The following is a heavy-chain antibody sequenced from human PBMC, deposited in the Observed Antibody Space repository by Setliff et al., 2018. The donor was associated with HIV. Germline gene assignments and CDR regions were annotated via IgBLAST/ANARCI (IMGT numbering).Heavy chain of an antibody. V-gene: IGHV3-23*01. CDR2: IGGSTGST. D-gene: IGHD3-22*01. CDR1: GFAFDNYC. Sequence: GGSLRLSCAASGFAFDNYCMNWVRQAPGKGLAWVSAIGGSTGSTYYADSVKGRFTTSTDNSKNTLYLQMNSLRTDDTAVYFCARDFSTYYSIGSWGQGTLVTVAS. J-gene: IGHJ4*02. CDR3: ARDFSTYYSIGS.